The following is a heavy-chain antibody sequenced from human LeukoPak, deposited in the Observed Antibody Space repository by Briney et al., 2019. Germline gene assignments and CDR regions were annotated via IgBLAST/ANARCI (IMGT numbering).Heavy chain of an antibody. J-gene: IGHJ3*02. V-gene: IGHV3-21*01. D-gene: IGHD3-22*01. CDR1: GFSFISYS. CDR3: AKLWGSGYFYDAFDM. Sequence: GGSLRLSCAASGFSFISYSMNWVRQAPGKGLEWVSSISSSSDYIYHADSVKGRFTISRDNPKKSLYLQMNSLRAEDTAVYYCAKLWGSGYFYDAFDMWGQGTMVTVSS. CDR2: ISSSSDYI.